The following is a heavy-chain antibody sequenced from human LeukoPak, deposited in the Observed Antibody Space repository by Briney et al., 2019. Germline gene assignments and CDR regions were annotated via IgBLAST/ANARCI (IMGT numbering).Heavy chain of an antibody. D-gene: IGHD3-3*01. CDR3: AKGRVPVLRFLEWLFP. J-gene: IGHJ5*02. V-gene: IGHV3-23*01. Sequence: GGSLRLSCAASGFTFSSYAMSWVRQAPGKGLEWVSAISGSGGSTYYADSVKGRFTISRDNSKNTLYLQMNSLRAEDTAVYYCAKGRVPVLRFLEWLFPWGQGTLVTVSS. CDR2: ISGSGGST. CDR1: GFTFSSYA.